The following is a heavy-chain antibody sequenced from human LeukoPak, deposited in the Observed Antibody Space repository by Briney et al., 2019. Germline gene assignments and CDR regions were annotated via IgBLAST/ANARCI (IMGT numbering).Heavy chain of an antibody. Sequence: GGSLRLSCAASGFIFSNYAMSWVRQAPGKGLEWVSAIDSTGVYTWYADSVKGRFTISKDSSKTILYLQMNSLRAEDAAVYFCAKGSAAGRPYYFDYWGQGTLVTVSS. V-gene: IGHV3-23*01. CDR1: GFIFSNYA. CDR2: IDSTGVYT. D-gene: IGHD6-25*01. J-gene: IGHJ4*02. CDR3: AKGSAAGRPYYFDY.